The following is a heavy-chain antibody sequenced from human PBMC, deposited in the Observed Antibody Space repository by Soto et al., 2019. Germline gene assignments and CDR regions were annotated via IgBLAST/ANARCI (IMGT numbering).Heavy chain of an antibody. J-gene: IGHJ3*01. D-gene: IGHD3-22*01. V-gene: IGHV1-18*01. CDR2: ISAHTGSS. Sequence: QVQLVQPGAEVKKPGASVKVSCKASGYTFTSSGMSWVRQAPGQGLEWMGWISAHTGSSEYAQRFPGRVTMTTDRYASTAYMELRSLRSDDTAVYYCARAFFYQGSDSRGYSFYAFDFCGPGTLVTVSS. CDR3: ARAFFYQGSDSRGYSFYAFDF. CDR1: GYTFTSSG.